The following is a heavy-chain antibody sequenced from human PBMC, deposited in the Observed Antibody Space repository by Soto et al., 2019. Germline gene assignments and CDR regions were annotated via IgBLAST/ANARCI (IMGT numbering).Heavy chain of an antibody. CDR2: IYHTGST. CDR1: GASISGYY. V-gene: IGHV4-59*01. J-gene: IGHJ5*02. CDR3: ARGWGYCSGGSCYFNWFDP. D-gene: IGHD2-15*01. Sequence: SETVSLTCAVSGASISGYYWSWIRQPLGKGLEWIGYIYHTGSTHYSPSLKSRATISIDTSKNQFALKPSSVTAADTAVYYCARGWGYCSGGSCYFNWFDPWGQGTLVTVSS.